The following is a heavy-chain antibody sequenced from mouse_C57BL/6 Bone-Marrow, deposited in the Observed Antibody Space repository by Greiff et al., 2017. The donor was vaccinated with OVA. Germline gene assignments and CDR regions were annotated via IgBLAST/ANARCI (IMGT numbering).Heavy chain of an antibody. J-gene: IGHJ1*03. CDR2: IYPRSGNT. Sequence: VQLQQSGAELARPGASVKLSCKASGYTFTSYGISWVKQRTGQGLEWIGEIYPRSGNTYYNEKFKGKATLTADKSSSTEYMELRSLTSEDSAVYFCERDSSRFRYWYFDVWGTGPTFTVSS. V-gene: IGHV1-81*01. CDR3: ERDSSRFRYWYFDV. CDR1: GYTFTSYG. D-gene: IGHD1-1*01.